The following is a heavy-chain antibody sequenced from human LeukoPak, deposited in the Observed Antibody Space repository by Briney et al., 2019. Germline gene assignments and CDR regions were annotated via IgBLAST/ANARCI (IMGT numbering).Heavy chain of an antibody. CDR3: ARGRGYSYAYYYYGMDV. J-gene: IGHJ6*02. CDR2: INHSGST. Sequence: SETLSLTCTVSGGSISSYYWSWIRQPPGKGLEWIGEINHSGSTNYNPSLKSRVTISVDTSKNQFSLKLSSVTAADTAVYYCARGRGYSYAYYYYGMDVWGQGTTVTVSS. V-gene: IGHV4-34*01. CDR1: GGSISSYY. D-gene: IGHD5-18*01.